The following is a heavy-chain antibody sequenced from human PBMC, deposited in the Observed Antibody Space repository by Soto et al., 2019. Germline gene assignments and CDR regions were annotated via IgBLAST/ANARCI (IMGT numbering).Heavy chain of an antibody. J-gene: IGHJ4*02. CDR3: ATRSPAFDY. V-gene: IGHV1-18*01. CDR1: GYTFTDYG. Sequence: QVQLVQSGPEVKKPGASLKVSCKTSGYTFTDYGITWVRQAPGQGLEWMGWISTDKGNAKYAQKFQGRVTMTTDTPTSTGYMELRSLRSDDTAVYYCATRSPAFDYWGQGTLVTVST. CDR2: ISTDKGNA.